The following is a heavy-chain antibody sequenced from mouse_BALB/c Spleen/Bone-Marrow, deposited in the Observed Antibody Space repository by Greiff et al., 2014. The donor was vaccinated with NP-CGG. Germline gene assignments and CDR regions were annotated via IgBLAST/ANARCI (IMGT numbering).Heavy chain of an antibody. CDR2: IWSDGST. D-gene: IGHD2-3*01. J-gene: IGHJ3*01. V-gene: IGHV2-6-2*01. CDR1: GFSLTSYG. Sequence: QVQLQQSGPDLVAPSQSLSITCTVSGFSLTSYGVHWARQPPGKGLEWLVVIWSDGSTTYNSALKSRLSISKDNSKSQVFLKMNSLQTDDTAMYYCARHDNDGYYLAYWGQGTLVTVSA. CDR3: ARHDNDGYYLAY.